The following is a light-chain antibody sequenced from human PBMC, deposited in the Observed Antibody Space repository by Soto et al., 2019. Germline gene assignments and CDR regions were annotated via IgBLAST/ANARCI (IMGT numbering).Light chain of an antibody. V-gene: IGKV3D-20*02. CDR3: QQRSNWRVT. J-gene: IGKJ4*01. CDR2: DAS. CDR1: QSVSSSY. Sequence: DIVMTQSPDSLAVSLGERATLSCRASQSVSSSYLAWYQQKPGQAPRLLIYDASNRATGIPARFSGSGSGTDFTLTISSLEPEDIAVYYCQQRSNWRVTFGGGTKVDIK.